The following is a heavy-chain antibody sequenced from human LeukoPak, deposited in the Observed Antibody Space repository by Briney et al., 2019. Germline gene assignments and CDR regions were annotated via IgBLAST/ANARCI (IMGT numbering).Heavy chain of an antibody. CDR2: IWYDGSNK. D-gene: IGHD6-19*01. CDR3: ARDEQWLVHGYLDY. CDR1: GFTFSSYG. J-gene: IGHJ4*02. V-gene: IGHV3-33*08. Sequence: GGSLRLSCAASGFTFSSYGMHWVRQAPGKGLEWVAVIWYDGSNKYYADSVKGRFTISRDNSKNTLYLQMSSLRAEDTAVYYCARDEQWLVHGYLDYWGQGTLVTVSS.